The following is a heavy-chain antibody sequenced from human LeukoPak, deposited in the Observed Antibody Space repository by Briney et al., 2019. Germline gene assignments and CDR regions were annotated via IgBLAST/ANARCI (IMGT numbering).Heavy chain of an antibody. CDR3: ARHSNLSQLRYFDRSTTRLDY. Sequence: SETLSLTCTVSGGSISSSSYYWGWIRQPPGKGLEWIGSIYYSGSTYYNPSLKSRVTIAVDTSKNQFSLKLSSVTAADTAVYYCARHSNLSQLRYFDRSTTRLDYWGQGTLVTVSS. J-gene: IGHJ4*02. D-gene: IGHD3-9*01. CDR1: GGSISSSSYY. V-gene: IGHV4-39*01. CDR2: IYYSGST.